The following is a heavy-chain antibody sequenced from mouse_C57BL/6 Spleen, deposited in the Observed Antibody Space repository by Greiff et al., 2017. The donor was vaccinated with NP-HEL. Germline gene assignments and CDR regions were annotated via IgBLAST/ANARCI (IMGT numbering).Heavy chain of an antibody. Sequence: QVQLQQSGAELVKPGASVKMSCKASGYTFTSYWITWVKQRPGQGLEWIGDIYPGSGSTNYNEKFKSKATLTVDTSSSTAYMQLSSLTSEDSAVYYCARPLYYGSSPFAYWGQGTLVTVSA. V-gene: IGHV1-55*01. CDR1: GYTFTSYW. CDR2: IYPGSGST. J-gene: IGHJ3*01. CDR3: ARPLYYGSSPFAY. D-gene: IGHD1-1*01.